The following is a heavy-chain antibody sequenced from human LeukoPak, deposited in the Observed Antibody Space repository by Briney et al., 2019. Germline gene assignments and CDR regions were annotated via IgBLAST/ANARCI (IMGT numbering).Heavy chain of an antibody. CDR2: IYYSGST. Sequence: SETLSLTCTVSGGSFSSNYWGYIRQPPGKGLEWIGYIYYSGSTNYNPSLKSRVTISVDTSKNQFSLKLSSVTAADTAVYYCARVPRGTALRYYYMDVWGKGTTVTISS. CDR1: GGSFSSNY. CDR3: ARVPRGTALRYYYMDV. D-gene: IGHD1-1*01. V-gene: IGHV4-59*01. J-gene: IGHJ6*03.